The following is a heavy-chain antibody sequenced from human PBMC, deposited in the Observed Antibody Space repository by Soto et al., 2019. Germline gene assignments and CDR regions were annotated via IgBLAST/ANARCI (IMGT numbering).Heavy chain of an antibody. Sequence: ASVKVSCKASGYSFSSYAISWVRQAPGQGLEWMGWISAHNGKTNYPQKLQGRVTMTTDTSTSTAYMELSSLRSEDTAVYYCARSDYDFWSGYYTGIEAYYYYGMDVWGQGTTVTVSS. J-gene: IGHJ6*02. D-gene: IGHD3-3*01. V-gene: IGHV1-18*01. CDR1: GYSFSSYA. CDR2: ISAHNGKT. CDR3: ARSDYDFWSGYYTGIEAYYYYGMDV.